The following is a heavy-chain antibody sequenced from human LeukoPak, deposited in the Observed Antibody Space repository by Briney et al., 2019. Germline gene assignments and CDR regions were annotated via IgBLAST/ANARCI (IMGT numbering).Heavy chain of an antibody. Sequence: SVKVSCKASGFTFTSSAMQWVRQARGRRLEWIGWIVVGSGNTNYAQKFQERVTITRDMSTSTAYMELSSLRSEDTAVYYCAAVPDYYDSSGYYFYFDYWGQGTLVTVSS. CDR3: AAVPDYYDSSGYYFYFDY. CDR2: IVVGSGNT. J-gene: IGHJ4*02. CDR1: GFTFTSSA. D-gene: IGHD3-22*01. V-gene: IGHV1-58*02.